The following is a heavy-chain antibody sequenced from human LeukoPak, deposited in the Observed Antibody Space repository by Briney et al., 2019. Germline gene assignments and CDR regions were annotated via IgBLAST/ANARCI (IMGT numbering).Heavy chain of an antibody. CDR3: ARLNIIGSSPVHHFDY. D-gene: IGHD6-13*01. Sequence: MASETLSLTCTVPGGSISGYYWSWTRQPPGKGLEYIAYIYYSGSTDYNPSLKSRVTISVDTSKNQFSLKLGSVTAADTAVYYCARLNIIGSSPVHHFDYWGQGTLVTVSS. J-gene: IGHJ4*02. CDR2: IYYSGST. V-gene: IGHV4-59*08. CDR1: GGSISGYY.